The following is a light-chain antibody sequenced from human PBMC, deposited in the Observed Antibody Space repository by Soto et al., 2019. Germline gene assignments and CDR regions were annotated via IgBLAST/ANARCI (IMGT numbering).Light chain of an antibody. CDR2: KAS. CDR3: QQYNDSFPYT. V-gene: IGKV1-5*03. Sequence: DIQMTQSPSTLSASVGDRVTITCRASQSISSWLAWYQQKPGTAPKLLIYKASSLESGVPSRFSGIRSGTAFTLTVSSLQADDFATYYCQQYNDSFPYTFGQGTKLEIK. J-gene: IGKJ2*01. CDR1: QSISSW.